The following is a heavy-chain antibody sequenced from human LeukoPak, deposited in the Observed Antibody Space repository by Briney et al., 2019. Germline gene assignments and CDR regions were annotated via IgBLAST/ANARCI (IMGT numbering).Heavy chain of an antibody. Sequence: ASVKVSCKASGYTFTGYYMHWVRQAPGQGLEWMGWMNPNSGNTGYAQKFQGRVTMTRNTSISTAYMELSSLRSEDTAVYYCARYYDDDDYWGQGTLVTVSS. J-gene: IGHJ4*02. V-gene: IGHV1-8*02. CDR2: MNPNSGNT. D-gene: IGHD3-22*01. CDR3: ARYYDDDDY. CDR1: GYTFTGYY.